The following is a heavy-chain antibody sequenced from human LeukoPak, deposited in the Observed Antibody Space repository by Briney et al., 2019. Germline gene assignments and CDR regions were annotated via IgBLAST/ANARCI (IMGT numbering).Heavy chain of an antibody. CDR1: GGAISSYY. CDR3: ARATYYYDSSGYYPPLDY. CDR2: IYNSGST. V-gene: IGHV4-59*01. D-gene: IGHD3-22*01. Sequence: PSETLSLTCTVSGGAISSYYRSWIRQPPGKGLEWIGDIYNSGSTNYNPSLKSRVTISVDTSKNQFSLKLSSVTAADTAVYYCARATYYYDSSGYYPPLDYWGQGTLVTVSS. J-gene: IGHJ4*02.